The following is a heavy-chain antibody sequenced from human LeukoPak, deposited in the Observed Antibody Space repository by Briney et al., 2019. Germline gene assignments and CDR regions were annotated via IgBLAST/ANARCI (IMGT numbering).Heavy chain of an antibody. D-gene: IGHD3-10*01. Sequence: AGGSLRLSCTASGFTFGDYAMSWVRQAPGKGLEWVGFIRSKAYGGTTEYAASVKGRFTISRDDSKSIAYLQMNSLKTEDTAVYYCTRILWFGESFHWGQGTLVTVSS. CDR1: GFTFGDYA. CDR2: IRSKAYGGTT. V-gene: IGHV3-49*04. J-gene: IGHJ4*02. CDR3: TRILWFGESFH.